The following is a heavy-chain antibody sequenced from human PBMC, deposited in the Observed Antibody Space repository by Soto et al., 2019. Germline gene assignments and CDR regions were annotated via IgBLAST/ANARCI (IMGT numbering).Heavy chain of an antibody. CDR2: MNPNSGNT. Sequence: ASVKLSCKASGYTFSSYDINWVRQATGQGLEWMGWMNPNSGNTGYAQKLQGRVTMTRNTSIGTAYMELSSLRSEDTAVYYCARRVYTLYYYYYYMDVWAKGTTVTVSS. V-gene: IGHV1-8*01. D-gene: IGHD2-2*02. CDR1: GYTFSSYD. J-gene: IGHJ6*03. CDR3: ARRVYTLYYYYYYMDV.